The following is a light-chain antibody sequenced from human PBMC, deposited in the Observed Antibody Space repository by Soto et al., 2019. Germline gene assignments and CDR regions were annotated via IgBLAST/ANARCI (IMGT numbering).Light chain of an antibody. V-gene: IGKV1-33*01. CDR2: DAS. Sequence: DIQMTQVRSALSAPLGARLTNTCNASQDISTYLNWYQQKPGKAPKLLIYDASNLETGVPSRFSGSGSGTDFTFTISSLQPEDIATYYCQQFEDFPPAIIFGQGTKLEIK. J-gene: IGKJ5*01. CDR1: QDISTY. CDR3: QQFEDFPPAII.